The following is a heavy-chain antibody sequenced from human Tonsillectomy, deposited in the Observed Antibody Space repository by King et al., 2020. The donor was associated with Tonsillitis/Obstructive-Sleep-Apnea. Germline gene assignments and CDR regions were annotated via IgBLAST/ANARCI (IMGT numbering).Heavy chain of an antibody. CDR2: IKSKTDGGTT. V-gene: IGHV3-15*01. D-gene: IGHD7-27*01. CDR3: TANWGLGGDY. CDR1: GFTFXNAW. Sequence: VQXVESGXXXXXXXXSXXLXXAXSGFTFXNAWMSWVXQAPGKGLEWVGRIKSKTDGGTTDYAAPVKGRFTISRDDSKNTLYLQMNSLKTEDTAVYYCTANWGLGGDYWGQGTLVTVSS. J-gene: IGHJ4*02.